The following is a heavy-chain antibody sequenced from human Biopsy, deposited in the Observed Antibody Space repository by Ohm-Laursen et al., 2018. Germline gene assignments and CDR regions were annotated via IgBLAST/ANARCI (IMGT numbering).Heavy chain of an antibody. V-gene: IGHV3-30*18. CDR2: ISDDGRNK. J-gene: IGHJ6*02. Sequence: SSLRLSCSASGFSFSSYGMHWVRQAPGKGLEWVAVISDDGRNKYYIDSVRGRFTISRDNSKNTLYLQMNSLRVEDTALYYCAKDRYNYTPIGGFSMDVWGQGTTVTVSS. CDR3: AKDRYNYTPIGGFSMDV. D-gene: IGHD5-18*01. CDR1: GFSFSSYG.